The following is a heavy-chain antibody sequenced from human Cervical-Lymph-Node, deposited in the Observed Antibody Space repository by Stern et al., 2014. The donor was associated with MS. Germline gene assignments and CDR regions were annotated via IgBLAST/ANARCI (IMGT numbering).Heavy chain of an antibody. CDR3: ARGRGIALRPDY. Sequence: EVQLVQSGAELKKPGESLRISCKGSGYSLTNTWIGWVRQMPGKGLEWMGIIYPGDSETRYSPSFQGQVTISADKSITTAYLQWSSLKASDTAMYYCARGRGIALRPDYWGQGTLVTVSS. CDR2: IYPGDSET. V-gene: IGHV5-51*03. CDR1: GYSLTNTW. J-gene: IGHJ4*02. D-gene: IGHD6-13*01.